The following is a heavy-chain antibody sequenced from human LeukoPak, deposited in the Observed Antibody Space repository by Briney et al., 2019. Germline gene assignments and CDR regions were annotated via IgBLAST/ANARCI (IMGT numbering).Heavy chain of an antibody. Sequence: PGGSLRLSCAASGFTFSSYWMHWVRQVPGKGLVWVSRINSDGSRRTYADSVKGRFTTSRDNAKNTLYLEMNSLRAEDTAVYYCARDPLRGGIVILGATAPGDWFDPWGQGTLVTVSS. CDR3: ARDPLRGGIVILGATAPGDWFDP. CDR1: GFTFSSYW. CDR2: INSDGSRR. D-gene: IGHD2-15*01. V-gene: IGHV3-74*01. J-gene: IGHJ5*02.